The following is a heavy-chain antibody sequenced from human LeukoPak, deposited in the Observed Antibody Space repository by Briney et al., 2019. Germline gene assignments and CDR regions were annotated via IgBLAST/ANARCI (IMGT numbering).Heavy chain of an antibody. CDR1: GYTFTGYY. D-gene: IGHD2-21*02. CDR2: INPNSGGT. J-gene: IGHJ4*02. CDR3: ARDPRSKGVTDY. Sequence: ASVKVSCKASGYTFTGYYMHWVLQAPGQGLEWMGWINPNSGGTNYAQKFQGRVTMTRDTSISTAYMELSRLRSDDTAVYYCARDPRSKGVTDYWGQGTLVTVSS. V-gene: IGHV1-2*02.